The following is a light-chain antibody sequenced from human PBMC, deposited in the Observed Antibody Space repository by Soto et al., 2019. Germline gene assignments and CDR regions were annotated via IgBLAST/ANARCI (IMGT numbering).Light chain of an antibody. Sequence: QLVLTQPPSVSGAPGQRVTISCTGRKSNIGAGFAVHWYQHIPGAAPRLLIYDNTDRPSGVPDRFSASTSGTSASLTINGLQAEDEGDYYCQSYDSRLTGSYVFGTGTKVTVL. CDR1: KSNIGAGFA. CDR3: QSYDSRLTGSYV. J-gene: IGLJ1*01. CDR2: DNT. V-gene: IGLV1-40*01.